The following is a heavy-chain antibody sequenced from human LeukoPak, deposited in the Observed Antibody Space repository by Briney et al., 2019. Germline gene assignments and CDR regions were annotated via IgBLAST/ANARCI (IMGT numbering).Heavy chain of an antibody. CDR2: IKPDGSDK. CDR1: GFTFSGYG. D-gene: IGHD6-19*01. V-gene: IGHV3-7*04. CDR3: VRGTGWYDY. J-gene: IGHJ4*02. Sequence: RGSLRLSCAASGFTFSGYGMTGAGQTPGKGLEWVANIKPDGSDKDYVDSVKGRFTISRDNAKNSLFLQMNSLRAEDTAVYSCVRGTGWYDYWGQGTLVTVSS.